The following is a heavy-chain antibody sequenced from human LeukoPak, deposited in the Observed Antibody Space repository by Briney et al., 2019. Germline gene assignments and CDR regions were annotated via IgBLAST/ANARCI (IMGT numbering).Heavy chain of an antibody. CDR2: IYYSGST. CDR1: GGSISSSSYY. V-gene: IGHV4-39*01. CDR3: ARSQIVGATGVKLPYYYYGMDV. J-gene: IGHJ6*02. Sequence: SETLSLTCTVSGGSISSSSYYWGWIRQPPGKGLEWIGSIYYSGSTYYNPSLKSRVTISVDTSKNQFSLKLSSVTAADTAVYYCARSQIVGATGVKLPYYYYGMDVWGQGTTVTVSS. D-gene: IGHD1-26*01.